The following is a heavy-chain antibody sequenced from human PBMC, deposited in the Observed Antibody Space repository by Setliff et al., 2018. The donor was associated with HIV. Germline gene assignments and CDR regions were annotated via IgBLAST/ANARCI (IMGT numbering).Heavy chain of an antibody. D-gene: IGHD6-13*01. V-gene: IGHV3-43*01. CDR3: ARSRAAGFDY. CDR2: ISWDGDST. J-gene: IGHJ4*02. Sequence: GSLRLSCAASGFTFDDYTMHWVRQAPGKGLEWVSLISWDGDSTYYADSVRGRFTISRDNAKNSLYLQMNSLRAEDTAVYYCARSRAAGFDYWGQGTLVTVSS. CDR1: GFTFDDYT.